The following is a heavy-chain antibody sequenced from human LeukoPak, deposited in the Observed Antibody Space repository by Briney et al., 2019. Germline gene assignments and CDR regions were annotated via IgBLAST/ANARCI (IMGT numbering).Heavy chain of an antibody. Sequence: GGSLRLSCEASGFIFSSYGMHWVRQAPGKGLEWLALIWYDGQTKFYADSVKGRFTISRNNSGNTLFLHMTRLRVEDTAVYYCAREWGRIAVAGGPGYWGQGALVTVSS. J-gene: IGHJ1*01. V-gene: IGHV3-33*01. CDR2: IWYDGQTK. D-gene: IGHD6-19*01. CDR3: AREWGRIAVAGGPGY. CDR1: GFIFSSYG.